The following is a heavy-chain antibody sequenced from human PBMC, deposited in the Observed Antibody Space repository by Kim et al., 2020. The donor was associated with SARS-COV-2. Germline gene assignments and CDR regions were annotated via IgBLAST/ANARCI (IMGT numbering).Heavy chain of an antibody. CDR3: ARATTVVTPAGWFDP. D-gene: IGHD4-17*01. V-gene: IGHV5-51*01. Sequence: GESLKISCKGSGYSFTSYWIGWVRQMPGKGLEWMGIIYPGDSDTRYSPSFQGQVTISADKSISTAYLQWSSLKASDTAMYYCARATTVVTPAGWFDPWGQGTLVTVSS. CDR1: GYSFTSYW. CDR2: IYPGDSDT. J-gene: IGHJ5*02.